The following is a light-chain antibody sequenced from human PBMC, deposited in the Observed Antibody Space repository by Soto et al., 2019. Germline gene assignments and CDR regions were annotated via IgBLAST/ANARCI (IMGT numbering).Light chain of an antibody. CDR3: QQFNGFPLT. CDR1: QDIGSA. V-gene: IGKV1-13*02. J-gene: IGKJ4*01. CDR2: DAS. Sequence: IQLTQSPSSLSASVGDRVTITCRAGQDIGSALAWYQQRPGKAPKLLLYDASNLEAGAPSRFSGSGSGTDFTLTITRLRPEDFANYYCQQFNGFPLTFGGGTKVQIK.